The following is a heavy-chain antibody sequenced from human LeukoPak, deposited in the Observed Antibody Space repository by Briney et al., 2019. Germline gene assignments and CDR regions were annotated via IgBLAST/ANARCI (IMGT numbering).Heavy chain of an antibody. CDR1: GFTFSTYW. V-gene: IGHV3-74*01. CDR3: ARAQYLADDVFDI. CDR2: IHKDGSSI. Sequence: GGSLRLSCAASGFTFSTYWMHWVRQAPGKGLVWVSRIHKDGSSITYADSVNGRFIISRANVKNTLFLQMNSLRVEDTAVYYCARAQYLADDVFDIWGQGTVVTVSS. D-gene: IGHD2-2*01. J-gene: IGHJ3*02.